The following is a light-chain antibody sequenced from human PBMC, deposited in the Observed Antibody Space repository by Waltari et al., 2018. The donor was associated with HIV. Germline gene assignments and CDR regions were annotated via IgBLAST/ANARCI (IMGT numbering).Light chain of an antibody. CDR3: QTWGTGFLV. Sequence: QLVLTQSPSASASLGASVTLTCTLSSGHSRSAISWHQQPPEKGPRFLMRLNGDGRNITGDGIPDRFSGSSSGTERYLTISSLQSDDEADYYCQTWGTGFLVFGGGTKLTVL. J-gene: IGLJ2*01. V-gene: IGLV4-69*01. CDR2: LNGDGRN. CDR1: SGHSRSA.